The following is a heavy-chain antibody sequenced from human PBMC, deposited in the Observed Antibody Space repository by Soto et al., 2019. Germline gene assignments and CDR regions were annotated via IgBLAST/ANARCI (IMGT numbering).Heavy chain of an antibody. V-gene: IGHV1-69*01. Sequence: QVQLVQSGAEVKKPGSSVKVSCKASGGTFSSYAISWVRQAPGQGLEWMGGIIPIFGTANYAQKFQGRVTITADESTSTAYMVLSSLRSEDTAVYYCARDLVVVAANPGGYYYGMDVWGQGTTVTVSS. J-gene: IGHJ6*02. CDR3: ARDLVVVAANPGGYYYGMDV. CDR2: IIPIFGTA. CDR1: GGTFSSYA. D-gene: IGHD2-15*01.